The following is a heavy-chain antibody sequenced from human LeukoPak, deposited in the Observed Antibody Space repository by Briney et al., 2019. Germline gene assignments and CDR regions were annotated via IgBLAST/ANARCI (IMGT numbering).Heavy chain of an antibody. CDR3: ARRATYSSGWYS. V-gene: IGHV4-34*01. CDR2: INHSGST. Sequence: PSETLSLTCAVYGGSFSGYYWSWIRQPPGKGLEWIGEINHSGSTNYNPSLKSRVTISVDTSKNQFSLKLSSVTAADTAVYYCARRATYSSGWYSWGQGTLVTVSS. D-gene: IGHD6-19*01. J-gene: IGHJ4*02. CDR1: GGSFSGYY.